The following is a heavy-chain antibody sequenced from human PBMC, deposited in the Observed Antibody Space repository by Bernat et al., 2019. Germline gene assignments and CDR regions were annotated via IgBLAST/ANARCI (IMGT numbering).Heavy chain of an antibody. D-gene: IGHD1-7*01. CDR3: ASRTWELPIY. V-gene: IGHV3-30*04. J-gene: IGHJ4*02. CDR1: GFTFSSYA. Sequence: QVQLVESGGGVVQPGRSLRLSCAASGFTFSSYAMHWVRQAPGRGLAWVAFISYDGSNKYYADSVKGRFTISRDNSKNTLYLQMNTLRPEDTAVYYCASRTWELPIYWGQGTLVTVSS. CDR2: ISYDGSNK.